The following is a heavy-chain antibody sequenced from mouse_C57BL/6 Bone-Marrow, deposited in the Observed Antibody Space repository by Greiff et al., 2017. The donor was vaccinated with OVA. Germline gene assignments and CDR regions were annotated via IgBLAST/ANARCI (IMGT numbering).Heavy chain of an antibody. CDR2: INPGSGGT. Sequence: QVQLQQSGAELVRPGTSVTVSCKASGYAFTNYLIEWVKQRPGQGLEWIGVINPGSGGTNYNEKFKGKATLTADKSSSTAYMTLSSLASEDSAVYCCARGGAYWGQGTLVTVSA. J-gene: IGHJ3*01. CDR1: GYAFTNYL. V-gene: IGHV1-54*01. CDR3: ARGGAY.